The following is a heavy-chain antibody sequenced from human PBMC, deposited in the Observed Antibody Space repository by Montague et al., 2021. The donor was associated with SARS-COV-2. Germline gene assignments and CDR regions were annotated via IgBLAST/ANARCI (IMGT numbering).Heavy chain of an antibody. Sequence: SLRLSCAASGFTFSSYAMHWVRQAPGKGLEWVAVISYDGSSKYYXDSVKGRFTISRDNSKNTLYLQMNSLRAEDTAVYYCARAAQKQYVLLWFGELLHDAFDIWGQGTMVTVSS. J-gene: IGHJ3*02. D-gene: IGHD3-10*01. CDR3: ARAAQKQYVLLWFGELLHDAFDI. CDR1: GFTFSSYA. CDR2: ISYDGSSK. V-gene: IGHV3-30-3*01.